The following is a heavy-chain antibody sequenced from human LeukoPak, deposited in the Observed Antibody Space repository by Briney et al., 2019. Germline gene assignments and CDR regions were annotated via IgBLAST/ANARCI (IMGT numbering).Heavy chain of an antibody. Sequence: PSETLSLTCAVSGVSFNDYYWSWVRQTPGKGLEWIGEINHSGYTNDSPSLKSRVTLSIDTSRRQFSLNLRSVTVADSGIYYCTRMATGHDYWGQGTLVTVSS. CDR2: INHSGYT. CDR1: GVSFNDYY. V-gene: IGHV4-34*01. CDR3: TRMATGHDY. D-gene: IGHD5-12*01. J-gene: IGHJ4*02.